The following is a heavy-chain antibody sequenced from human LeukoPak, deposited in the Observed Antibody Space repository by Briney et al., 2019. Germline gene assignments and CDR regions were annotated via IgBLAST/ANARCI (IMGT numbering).Heavy chain of an antibody. CDR2: INPNSGGT. D-gene: IGHD2-2*02. CDR1: GYTFTVYY. J-gene: IGHJ4*02. CDR3: ARGLAISYQLLYAMTAPFDY. V-gene: IGHV1-2*02. Sequence: GASVKVSCKASGYTFTVYYMHWVRQAPGQGLEWMGWINPNSGGTNYAQTFQGRVTMTRDTSISTAYMELSRLRSDDTAVYYCARGLAISYQLLYAMTAPFDYWGQGTLVTVSS.